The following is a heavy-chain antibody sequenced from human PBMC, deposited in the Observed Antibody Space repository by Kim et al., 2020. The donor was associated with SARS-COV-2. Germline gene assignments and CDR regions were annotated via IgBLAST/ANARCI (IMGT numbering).Heavy chain of an antibody. CDR2: TSYDGGDK. V-gene: IGHV3-30*18. J-gene: IGHJ6*01. CDR1: GFTFSHYG. Sequence: GRSLRLSCAASGFTFSHYGMHWVRQAPGKGLEWVAVTSYDGGDKYYADSVKGRLTISRDNSKKTLYLQMNGLRAEDTAVYYCAKDLSNYLSGYYFYGMDV. CDR3: AKDLSNYLSGYYFYGMDV. D-gene: IGHD4-4*01.